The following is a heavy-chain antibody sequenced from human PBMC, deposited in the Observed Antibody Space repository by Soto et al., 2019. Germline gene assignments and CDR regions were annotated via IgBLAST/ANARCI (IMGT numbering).Heavy chain of an antibody. J-gene: IGHJ5*02. Sequence: QVHLVQSGVEVKTPGASVKVSCTASGYTFFTYDISWVRQAPGQVLEWMGWISTYSGDTKYAQKFQGRVTMTTDTSTSTAYLELRSLSSDDTSVYYCARHHGPTTSENWFDPWGQGTLVTVSS. CDR1: GYTFFTYD. CDR3: ARHHGPTTSENWFDP. V-gene: IGHV1-18*01. D-gene: IGHD5-12*01. CDR2: ISTYSGDT.